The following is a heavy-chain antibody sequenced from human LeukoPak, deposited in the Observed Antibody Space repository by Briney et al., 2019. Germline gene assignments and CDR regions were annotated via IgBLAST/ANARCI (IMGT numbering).Heavy chain of an antibody. CDR2: IYYSGST. Sequence: SEALSLTCTVSGGSFSSSSYYWSWIRQPPGKGLEWIGYIYYSGSTNYNPSLKSRVTISVDTSKNQFSLKLSSVTAADTAVYYCARGNDILTGYYIDYWGQGTLVTVSS. V-gene: IGHV4-61*01. CDR1: GGSFSSSSYY. J-gene: IGHJ4*02. D-gene: IGHD3-9*01. CDR3: ARGNDILTGYYIDY.